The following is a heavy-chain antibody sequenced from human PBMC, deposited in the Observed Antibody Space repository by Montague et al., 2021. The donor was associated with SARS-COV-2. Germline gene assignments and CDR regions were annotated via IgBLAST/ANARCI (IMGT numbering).Heavy chain of an antibody. D-gene: IGHD6-13*01. J-gene: IGHJ3*02. Sequence: SETLSLTCTVSGGSISNYSWTWIRQPPGTGLEWIGYINNSGSTNXNPSLTSRVTISVDTSKNQFSLKLSFVAAADTAVYYCARVGRGSSWYEVAFDIWGQGTMVTVSS. CDR2: INNSGST. V-gene: IGHV4-59*01. CDR3: ARVGRGSSWYEVAFDI. CDR1: GGSISNYS.